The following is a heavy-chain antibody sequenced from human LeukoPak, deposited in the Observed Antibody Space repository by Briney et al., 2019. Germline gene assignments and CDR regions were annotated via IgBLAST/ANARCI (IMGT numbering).Heavy chain of an antibody. Sequence: ASVKVSCKASGGTFSSYAISWVRQAPGQGLEWMGRIIPILGIANYAQKFQGRVTITADKSTSTAYMELSSLRSEDTAVYYCAREDYGSGSYYKDYWGQGTLVTVSS. J-gene: IGHJ4*02. CDR2: IIPILGIA. V-gene: IGHV1-69*04. D-gene: IGHD3-10*01. CDR1: GGTFSSYA. CDR3: AREDYGSGSYYKDY.